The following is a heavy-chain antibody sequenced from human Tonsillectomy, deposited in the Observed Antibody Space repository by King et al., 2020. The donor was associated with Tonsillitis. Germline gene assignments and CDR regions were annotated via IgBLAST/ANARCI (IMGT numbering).Heavy chain of an antibody. CDR2: IYYSGST. CDR1: GGSISSSNYY. V-gene: IGHV4-39*07. Sequence: QLQESGPGLVKPSETLSLTCTVSGGSISSSNYYWGWIRQPPGKGLEWIGTIYYSGSTYYNPSLKSRVTISLDTSKNLFSLKLSSVTAADTAVYYCASQLWFGHDIRFDYWGQGPLVTVSS. J-gene: IGHJ4*02. CDR3: ASQLWFGHDIRFDY. D-gene: IGHD5-18*01.